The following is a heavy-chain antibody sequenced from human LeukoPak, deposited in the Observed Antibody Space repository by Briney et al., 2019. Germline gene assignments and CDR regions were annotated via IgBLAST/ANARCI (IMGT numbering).Heavy chain of an antibody. CDR2: ISSSSSYI. Sequence: GGSLRLSCAASGFTFSSYSMNWVRQAPGKGLEWVSSISSSSSYIYYADSVKGRFTISRDNAKNSLYLQMNSLRAEDTAVYYCARVGSSSSAVGYYYYYMDVWGKGTTVTVSS. CDR1: GFTFSSYS. J-gene: IGHJ6*03. V-gene: IGHV3-21*01. D-gene: IGHD6-13*01. CDR3: ARVGSSSSAVGYYYYYMDV.